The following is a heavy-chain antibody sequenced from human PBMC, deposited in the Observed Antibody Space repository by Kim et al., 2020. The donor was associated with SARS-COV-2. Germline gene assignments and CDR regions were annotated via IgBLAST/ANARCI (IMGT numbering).Heavy chain of an antibody. CDR3: ARSSWGYSSGWYYYYGMDV. V-gene: IGHV5-51*01. J-gene: IGHJ6*02. CDR1: GYSFTSYW. Sequence: GESLKISCKGSGYSFTSYWIGWVRQMPGKGLEWMGIIYPGDSDTRYSPSFQGQVTISADKSISTAYLQWSSLKASDTAMYYCARSSWGYSSGWYYYYGMDVWGRGTTVTVSS. CDR2: IYPGDSDT. D-gene: IGHD6-19*01.